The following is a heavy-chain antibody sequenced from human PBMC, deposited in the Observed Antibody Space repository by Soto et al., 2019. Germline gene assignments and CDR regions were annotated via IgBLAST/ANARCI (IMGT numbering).Heavy chain of an antibody. J-gene: IGHJ4*02. CDR2: ISAGT. Sequence: GGSLRLSCAASGFTFSNYAMSWVRQAPGKGLEWVSTISAGTYYADSVKGRFTISRDNSKNTLYLQMNSLRAEDTAVYSCAKGEYSGSYFGSWGQGTLVTVSS. D-gene: IGHD1-26*01. V-gene: IGHV3-23*01. CDR1: GFTFSNYA. CDR3: AKGEYSGSYFGS.